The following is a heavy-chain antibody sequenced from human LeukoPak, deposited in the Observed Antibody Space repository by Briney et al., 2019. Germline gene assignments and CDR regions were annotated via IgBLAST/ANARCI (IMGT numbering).Heavy chain of an antibody. D-gene: IGHD5-18*01. CDR2: ISSSGSTI. CDR3: AKISGYNYGYDDYFEY. Sequence: GGSLRLSCAASGFTFSSYDLNWVRQAPGKGLEWVSYISSSGSTIYYADSVKGRFTISRDNAKNSLYLQMNSLRAEDTAVYYCAKISGYNYGYDDYFEYWGQGTLVTVSS. J-gene: IGHJ4*02. V-gene: IGHV3-48*03. CDR1: GFTFSSYD.